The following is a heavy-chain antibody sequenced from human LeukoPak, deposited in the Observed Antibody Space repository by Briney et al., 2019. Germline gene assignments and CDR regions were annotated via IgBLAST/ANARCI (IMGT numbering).Heavy chain of an antibody. CDR2: INHSGST. V-gene: IGHV4-34*01. Sequence: SETLSLTCAVYGGSFSGYYWSWIRQPPGKGLEWIGEINHSGSTNYNPSLKSRVTISVDTSKNQFSLKLSSVTAADTAVYYCARRASSGRYYYYYMDVWGKGTTVTVSS. J-gene: IGHJ6*03. D-gene: IGHD6-19*01. CDR1: GGSFSGYY. CDR3: ARRASSGRYYYYYMDV.